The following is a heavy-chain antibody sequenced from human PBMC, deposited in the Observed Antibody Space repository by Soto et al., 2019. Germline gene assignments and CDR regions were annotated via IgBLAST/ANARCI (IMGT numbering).Heavy chain of an antibody. V-gene: IGHV5-51*01. CDR2: IYPGDSDT. CDR3: AKQGAGYYYGMDV. D-gene: IGHD6-13*01. Sequence: PGESLKISCKGSGYIFSNYWIGWVRQMPGKGLEWMGIIYPGDSDTRYSPSFQGQVTISVDKSMRTAYLQWSSLKASDTATYSCAKQGAGYYYGMDVWGQGTTVTVSS. CDR1: GYIFSNYW. J-gene: IGHJ6*02.